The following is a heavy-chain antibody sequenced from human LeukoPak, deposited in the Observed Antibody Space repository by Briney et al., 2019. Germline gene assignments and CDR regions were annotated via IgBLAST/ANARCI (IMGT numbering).Heavy chain of an antibody. CDR3: ARDRKEQQLVHFDY. CDR2: INWNGGST. Sequence: GGSLRLSCAASGFTFSSYAMSWVRQAPGKGLEWVSGINWNGGSTGYADSVKGRFTISRDNAKNSLYLQMNSLRAEDTALYYCARDRKEQQLVHFDYWGQGTLVTVSS. V-gene: IGHV3-20*04. D-gene: IGHD6-13*01. J-gene: IGHJ4*02. CDR1: GFTFSSYA.